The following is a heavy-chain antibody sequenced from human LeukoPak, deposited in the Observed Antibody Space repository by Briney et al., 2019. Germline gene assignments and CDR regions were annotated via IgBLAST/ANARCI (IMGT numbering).Heavy chain of an antibody. Sequence: SVKVSCKASGGTFSSYAISWVRQAPGQGLEWMGRIIPILGIANYAQKFQGRVTITADKSTSSAYMELSSLRSEDTAVYYCAGGPVGLALYNRFDPWGQGTLVTVSS. CDR2: IIPILGIA. CDR3: AGGPVGLALYNRFDP. CDR1: GGTFSSYA. J-gene: IGHJ5*02. D-gene: IGHD6-19*01. V-gene: IGHV1-69*04.